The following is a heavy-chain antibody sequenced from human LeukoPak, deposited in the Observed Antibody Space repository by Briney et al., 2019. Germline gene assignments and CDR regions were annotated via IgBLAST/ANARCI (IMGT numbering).Heavy chain of an antibody. Sequence: SETLSLTCAVYGGSFSGYYWRWIRQPPGKGLEWIGEINHSGSTNYNPSLKSRVTISVDTSKNQFSLKLSSVTAADTAVYYCARGGYDFWSGYRRNWFDPWGQGTLVTVSS. J-gene: IGHJ5*02. CDR3: ARGGYDFWSGYRRNWFDP. D-gene: IGHD3-3*01. V-gene: IGHV4-34*01. CDR2: INHSGST. CDR1: GGSFSGYY.